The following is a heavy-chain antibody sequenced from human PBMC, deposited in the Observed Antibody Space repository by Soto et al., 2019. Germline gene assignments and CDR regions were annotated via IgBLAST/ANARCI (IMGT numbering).Heavy chain of an antibody. D-gene: IGHD1-26*01. Sequence: QVQLVQSGAEVKKPGASVTVSCRSSGDTFNDYYIHWVRQAPGQGLEWMGWINPNGGVTKYAQKCQGLVSMTRDTSIRTVYMQLSRLRSDDTAVYYCARESGGATATLDYYYFYMDVWGTGTTVTVSS. V-gene: IGHV1-2*04. CDR3: ARESGGATATLDYYYFYMDV. CDR1: GDTFNDYY. CDR2: INPNGGVT. J-gene: IGHJ6*03.